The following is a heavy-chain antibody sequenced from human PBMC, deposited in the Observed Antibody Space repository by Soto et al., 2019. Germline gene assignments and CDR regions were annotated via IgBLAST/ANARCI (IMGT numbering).Heavy chain of an antibody. V-gene: IGHV3-30-3*01. CDR2: ISSDGTNK. CDR3: ARNYYEDY. D-gene: IGHD3-22*01. J-gene: IGHJ4*02. CDR1: GFTFSSYP. Sequence: QVQLVESGGGVVQPGRSLSLSCAASGFTFSSYPMHWVRQAPGKGLEWLAVISSDGTNKNYADSVKGRFTISRDNSENTLLLQVISLTSEDSAVYFCARNYYEDYWGQGTLVTVSS.